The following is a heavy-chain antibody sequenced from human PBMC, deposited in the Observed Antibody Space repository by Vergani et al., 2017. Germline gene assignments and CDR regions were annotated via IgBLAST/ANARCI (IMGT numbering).Heavy chain of an antibody. J-gene: IGHJ6*02. D-gene: IGHD3-22*01. Sequence: QVQLEESGPGLVKPSETLSLTCTVSGGSFNTYYWSWIRQYPGKGLEWIGYIYYTGNTNYNPSLESRVTISFDTSKNKFSLKLSSVTAADTAVYYCARDPKNYDDSSGYYYPYYYGMDVWGQGTTVTVSS. CDR1: GGSFNTYY. CDR2: IYYTGNT. CDR3: ARDPKNYDDSSGYYYPYYYGMDV. V-gene: IGHV4-59*12.